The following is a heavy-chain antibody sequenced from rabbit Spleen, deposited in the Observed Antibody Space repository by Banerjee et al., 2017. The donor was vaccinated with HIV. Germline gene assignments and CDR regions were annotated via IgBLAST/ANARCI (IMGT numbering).Heavy chain of an antibody. J-gene: IGHJ6*01. CDR1: GFSFSSSYY. V-gene: IGHV1S40*01. Sequence: QSLEESGGGLVKPEGSLTLTCTASGFSFSSSYYICWVRQAPGKGLEWIGCIYPDSSGSTAYASWAKGRLTISKTSSTTVTLQMTSLTVADTATYFCARDTGSSFSSYGMDLWGPGTLVTVS. CDR2: IYPDSSGST. CDR3: ARDTGSSFSSYGMDL. D-gene: IGHD8-1*01.